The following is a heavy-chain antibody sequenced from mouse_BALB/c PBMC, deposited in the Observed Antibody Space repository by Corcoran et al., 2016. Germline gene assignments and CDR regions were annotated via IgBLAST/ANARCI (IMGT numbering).Heavy chain of an antibody. CDR1: GYTFTNYG. V-gene: IGHV9-1*02. J-gene: IGHJ4*01. Sequence: QIQLVQSGPELKKPGETVKISCKASGYTFTNYGMNWAKQAPGKDLKWMGWINTYTGEPTYADDFKGRFAFSLETSASTAYLQINNLKNEDMATYFCAREPYAMDYWGQGTSVTVSS. CDR3: AREPYAMDY. CDR2: INTYTGEP.